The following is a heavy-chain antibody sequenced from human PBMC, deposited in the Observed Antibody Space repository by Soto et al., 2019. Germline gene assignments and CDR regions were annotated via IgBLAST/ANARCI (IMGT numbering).Heavy chain of an antibody. CDR2: ISGAGVST. V-gene: IGHV3-23*01. CDR3: AKDNLTSCGTFWFDP. Sequence: EVQLLESGGDLIQPGGSLRLSCAASGFSFSSYPMSWVRQAPGKGLEWVAAISGAGVSTYYADSVRGRFTISRENSKNTLYLQMSSLRAEDTALYYCAKDNLTSCGTFWFDPWGQGTLVTVSS. CDR1: GFSFSSYP. J-gene: IGHJ5*02. D-gene: IGHD2-15*01.